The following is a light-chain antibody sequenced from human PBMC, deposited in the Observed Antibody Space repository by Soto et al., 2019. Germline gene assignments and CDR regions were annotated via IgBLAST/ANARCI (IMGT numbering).Light chain of an antibody. J-gene: IGLJ1*01. Sequence: QSVLTQPPSVSGAPGQRVTISCTGSNSNIGAGYDVHWYQQLPGTAPKLLIFGYTSRPSGVPDRFSGSKSGTSASLAITGLQAEDEADYYCQSYDSSLSGYVFGTGTKLTVL. V-gene: IGLV1-40*01. CDR1: NSNIGAGYD. CDR3: QSYDSSLSGYV. CDR2: GYT.